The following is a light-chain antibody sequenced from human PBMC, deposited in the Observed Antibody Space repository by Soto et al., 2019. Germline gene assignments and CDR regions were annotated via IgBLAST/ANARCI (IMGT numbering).Light chain of an antibody. CDR2: GAS. CDR3: QNYNNWPSWT. Sequence: EILMTQSPATLSVSPGERATLSCRATQSISNNLAWYQQKPGQAPRLLIFGASTRATGIPARFSGSGSGTEFTLTISSLQSEDFAVYYCQNYNNWPSWTFSQGTKVEIK. CDR1: QSISNN. V-gene: IGKV3-15*01. J-gene: IGKJ1*01.